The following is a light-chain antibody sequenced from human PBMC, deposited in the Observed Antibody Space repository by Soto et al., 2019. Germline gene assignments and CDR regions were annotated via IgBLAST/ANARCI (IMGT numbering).Light chain of an antibody. CDR2: DAS. J-gene: IGKJ2*01. CDR1: QAISNY. V-gene: IGKV1-33*01. CDR3: QQYDNLPLVYT. Sequence: DIQMTQSPPSLSASVGERVTIIAQPSQAISNYLNWYQQKPGKAPKLLIYDASNLETGVPSRFSGSGSGTDFTFTISSLQPEDIATYYCQQYDNLPLVYTFGQGTKLEIK.